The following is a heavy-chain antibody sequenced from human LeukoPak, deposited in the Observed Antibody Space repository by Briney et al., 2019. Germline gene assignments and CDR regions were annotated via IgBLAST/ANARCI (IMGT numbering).Heavy chain of an antibody. CDR3: AKQIIRFLEWTGAYYGMDV. CDR1: GFTFSSYA. CDR2: ISGSGGST. D-gene: IGHD3-3*01. J-gene: IGHJ6*02. V-gene: IGHV3-23*01. Sequence: GGSLRLSCAASGFTFSSYAMSWVRQAPGKGLEWVSAISGSGGSTYYADSVKGRFTISRDNSKNTLYLQMNSLRAEDTAVYYCAKQIIRFLEWTGAYYGMDVWSQGTTVTVSS.